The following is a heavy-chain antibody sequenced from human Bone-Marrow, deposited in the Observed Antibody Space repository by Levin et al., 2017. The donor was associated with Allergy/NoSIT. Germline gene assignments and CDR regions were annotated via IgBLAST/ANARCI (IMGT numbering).Heavy chain of an antibody. CDR3: AKSSTWSGYYYYYYGMDV. CDR1: GFTFSSYA. J-gene: IGHJ6*02. D-gene: IGHD3-3*01. V-gene: IGHV3-23*01. Sequence: GGSLRLSCAASGFTFSSYAMSWVRQAPGKGLEWVSAISGSGGSTYYADSVKGRFTISRDNSKNTLYLQMNSLRAEDTAVYYCAKSSTWSGYYYYYYGMDVWGQGTTVTVSS. CDR2: ISGSGGST.